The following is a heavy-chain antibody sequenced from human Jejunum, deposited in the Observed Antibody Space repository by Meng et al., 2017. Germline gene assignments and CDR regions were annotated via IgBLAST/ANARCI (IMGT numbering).Heavy chain of an antibody. CDR1: GGSMNSAGHY. J-gene: IGHJ1*01. CDR3: ARATAGNSEYFQN. CDR2: IHYSGGT. D-gene: IGHD4-23*01. V-gene: IGHV4-31*03. Sequence: QVQVQESGPGLVNPAQTLSLTCTVSGGSMNSAGHYWSWIRQDPGKGLEWIGYIHYSGGTYYNPSLKSRVTISVDTSKNQFSLKLNSVSAADTAVYYCARATAGNSEYFQNWGQGTLVTVSS.